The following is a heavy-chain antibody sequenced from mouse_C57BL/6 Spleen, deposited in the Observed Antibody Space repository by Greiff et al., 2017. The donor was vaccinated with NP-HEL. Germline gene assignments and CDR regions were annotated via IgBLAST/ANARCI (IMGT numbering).Heavy chain of an antibody. CDR2: ISSGGSYT. V-gene: IGHV5-6*01. CDR1: GFTFSSYG. Sequence: EVKLMESGGDLVKPGGSLKLSCAASGFTFSSYGMSWVRQTPDKRLEWVATISSGGSYTYYPDSVKGRFTISRDNAKNTLYRQMGSLKSEDKAMYYCARQITTVVATWGDAMVYWGQGTSVTVSS. D-gene: IGHD1-1*01. J-gene: IGHJ4*01. CDR3: ARQITTVVATWGDAMVY.